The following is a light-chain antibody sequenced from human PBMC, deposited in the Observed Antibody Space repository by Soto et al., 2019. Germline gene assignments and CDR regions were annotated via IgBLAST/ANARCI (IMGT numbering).Light chain of an antibody. Sequence: QPVLTQPASVSGSPGQSITISCTGTSSDVGGYNYVSWYQQYPGKAPKLMIYEVSNRPSGVSNRFSGSKSGNTASLTISGLQAEDEADYYCSSYTSSSFWVFGGGTKLTVL. J-gene: IGLJ3*02. CDR3: SSYTSSSFWV. V-gene: IGLV2-14*01. CDR1: SSDVGGYNY. CDR2: EVS.